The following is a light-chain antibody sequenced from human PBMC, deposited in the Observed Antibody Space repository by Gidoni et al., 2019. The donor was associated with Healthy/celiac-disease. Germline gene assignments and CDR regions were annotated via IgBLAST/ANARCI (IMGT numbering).Light chain of an antibody. CDR1: QSISSY. CDR3: QQSYSTLT. V-gene: IGKV1-39*01. J-gene: IGKJ3*01. Sequence: DIQMTQSPSSLSASVGDRVTITCRASQSISSYLNWYQQKPGQAPKLLIYAASSLQSGVPSMFSGSGSGTDFTLTISSLQPEDFATYYCQQSYSTLTFGPGTKVDIK. CDR2: AAS.